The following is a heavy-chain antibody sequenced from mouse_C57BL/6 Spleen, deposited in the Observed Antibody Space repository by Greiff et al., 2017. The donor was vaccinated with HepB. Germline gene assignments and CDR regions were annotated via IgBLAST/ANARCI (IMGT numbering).Heavy chain of an antibody. V-gene: IGHV1-74*01. CDR3: ARTYDNEERNYFDY. Sequence: QVQLQQPGAELVKPGASVKVSCKASGYTFTSYWMHWVKQRPGQGLEWIGRIHPSDSDTNYNQKFKGKATLTVDKSSSTAYMQLSSLTSEESAVYYCARTYDNEERNYFDYWGQGTTLTVSS. CDR1: GYTFTSYW. J-gene: IGHJ2*01. D-gene: IGHD2-4*01. CDR2: IHPSDSDT.